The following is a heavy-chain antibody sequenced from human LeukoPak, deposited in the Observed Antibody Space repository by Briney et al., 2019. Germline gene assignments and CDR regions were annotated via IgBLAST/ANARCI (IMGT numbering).Heavy chain of an antibody. J-gene: IGHJ5*02. CDR1: GGSFSGYY. D-gene: IGHD1-26*01. V-gene: IGHV4-34*01. Sequence: SETLSLTCAVYGGSFSGYYWSWIRQPPGKGLEWIGEINHSGSTNYNPSLKSRVTISVDTSKNQFSLKLSSVTAADTAVYYCAISIVGAANWFDPWGQGTLVTVSS. CDR2: INHSGST. CDR3: AISIVGAANWFDP.